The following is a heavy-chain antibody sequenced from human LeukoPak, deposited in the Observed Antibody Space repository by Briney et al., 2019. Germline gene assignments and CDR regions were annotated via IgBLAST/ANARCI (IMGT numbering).Heavy chain of an antibody. CDR1: GGSINSYY. Sequence: PSETLSLTCTVSGGSINSYYWTWIRQPPGKGLEWIGYISYSGSTNYNPSLESRVTISEDTSKTQFHLRLRSVTAADTAVYYCAAGGYYGSGAFHIWGQGTTVTVSS. CDR3: AAGGYYGSGAFHI. J-gene: IGHJ3*02. V-gene: IGHV4-59*01. CDR2: ISYSGST. D-gene: IGHD3-10*01.